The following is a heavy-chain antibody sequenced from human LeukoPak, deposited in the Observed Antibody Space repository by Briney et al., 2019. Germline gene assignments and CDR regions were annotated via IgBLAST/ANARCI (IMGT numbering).Heavy chain of an antibody. CDR3: ATLCSGGSCYSFDWFDP. CDR1: GYTLTELS. Sequence: ASVKVSCKVSGYTLTELSMHWARQAPGKGLEWMGGFDPEDGETIYAQKFQGRVTMTEDTSTDTAYMELSSLRSEDTAVYYCATLCSGGSCYSFDWFDPWGQGTLVTASS. D-gene: IGHD2-15*01. V-gene: IGHV1-24*01. J-gene: IGHJ5*02. CDR2: FDPEDGET.